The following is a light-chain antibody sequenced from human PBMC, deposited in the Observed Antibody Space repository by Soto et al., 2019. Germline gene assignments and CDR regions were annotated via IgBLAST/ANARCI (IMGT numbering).Light chain of an antibody. V-gene: IGLV1-51*01. Sequence: QAVVTQPPSISATPGQKVTISCSGSSSNIGSNFVSWYQQLPGTAPKLLIFDNSQRPSGIHDRFFGSKSGTSPTLGITGPQAGDEAVYYCGTWDTKLSAVVFGGGTKLTVL. J-gene: IGLJ2*01. CDR2: DNS. CDR3: GTWDTKLSAVV. CDR1: SSNIGSNF.